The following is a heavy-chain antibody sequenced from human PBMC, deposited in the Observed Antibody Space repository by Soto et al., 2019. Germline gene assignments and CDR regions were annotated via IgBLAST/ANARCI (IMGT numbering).Heavy chain of an antibody. V-gene: IGHV3-9*01. CDR1: GFTFDEYA. CDR3: CTALSTSWPNWFDP. CDR2: ITWNCINI. D-gene: IGHD2-2*01. Sequence: EVQLVESGGGLVQPGRSLRLSCEASGFTFDEYAMNWVRQAPGKGLEWVAVITWNCINIGYAESVKGRFTISRDNAKKYLCLHMNSLRVDDTAFYHCCTALSTSWPNWFDPWCHGTLVTVSS. J-gene: IGHJ5*02.